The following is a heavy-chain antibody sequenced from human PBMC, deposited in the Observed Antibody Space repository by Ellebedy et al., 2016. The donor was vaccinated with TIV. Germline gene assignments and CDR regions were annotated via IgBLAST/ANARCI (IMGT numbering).Heavy chain of an antibody. J-gene: IGHJ4*02. CDR3: ARTDPWQPIDD. CDR2: VYYSGSP. V-gene: IGHV4-39*01. Sequence: MPSETLSLTCSVSGGSVSSTRYYWAWIRQPPGQGLEYIGSVYYSGSPYYNPSFNSRVTLSADTSKNQFSLNLRTVTAADTAVYYCARTDPWQPIDDWGQGILVSVSS. D-gene: IGHD2-21*02. CDR1: GGSVSSTRYY.